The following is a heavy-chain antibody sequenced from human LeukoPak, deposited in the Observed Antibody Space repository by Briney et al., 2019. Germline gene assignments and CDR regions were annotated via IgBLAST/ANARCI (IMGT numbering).Heavy chain of an antibody. V-gene: IGHV4-39*07. CDR1: GGSISSSSYY. CDR2: IYFIGIT. J-gene: IGHJ4*02. CDR3: ARGLLLDY. Sequence: PSETLSLTCTVSGGSISSSSYYWGWIRQPPGKGLEWIGSIYFIGITYYNPSLKSRITISVDTSKNQFSLKLSSVTAADTAVYYCARGLLLDYWGQGTLVTVSS. D-gene: IGHD2-15*01.